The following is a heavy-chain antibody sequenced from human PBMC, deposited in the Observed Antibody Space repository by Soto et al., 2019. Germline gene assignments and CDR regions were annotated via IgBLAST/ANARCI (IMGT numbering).Heavy chain of an antibody. CDR1: GGSFSGYY. J-gene: IGHJ4*02. Sequence: SETLSLTCAVYGGSFSGYYWSWIRQPPGKGLEWIGEINHSGSTNYNPSLKSRVTISVDTSKNQFSLKLSSVTAADTAVYYCARGRYMTTVTTLRQAVSGLRDWGQGTLVTVSS. CDR3: ARGRYMTTVTTLRQAVSGLRD. D-gene: IGHD4-17*01. CDR2: INHSGST. V-gene: IGHV4-34*01.